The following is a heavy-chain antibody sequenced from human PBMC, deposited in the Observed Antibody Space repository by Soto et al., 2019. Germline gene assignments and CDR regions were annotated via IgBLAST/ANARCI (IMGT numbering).Heavy chain of an antibody. CDR2: IHPSGQPI. D-gene: IGHD1-26*01. CDR3: ARRASR. Sequence: GGSLRLSCAVSGFTFSSSEMYWVRQAPGKGLEWISYIHPSGQPIFYADSVKGRFTISRDNANNSVFLQMNSLRAEDTAVYYCARRASRWGQGTMVTVSS. CDR1: GFTFSSSE. V-gene: IGHV3-48*03. J-gene: IGHJ3*01.